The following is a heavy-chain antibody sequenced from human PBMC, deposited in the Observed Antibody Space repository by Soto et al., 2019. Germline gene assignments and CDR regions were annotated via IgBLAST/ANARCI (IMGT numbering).Heavy chain of an antibody. J-gene: IGHJ6*02. CDR2: ITPNSGDT. CDR3: ARATGYGDYYGMDV. V-gene: IGHV1-2*04. CDR1: GYTFTGYH. Sequence: ASVKGSCKASGYTFTGYHMHWVRQAPRQGLEWMGWITPNSGDTNYAQKFQGWVTMTRDTSITTVYMELSRLRSDDTAVYYCARATGYGDYYGMDVWGQGTTVTVSS. D-gene: IGHD5-12*01.